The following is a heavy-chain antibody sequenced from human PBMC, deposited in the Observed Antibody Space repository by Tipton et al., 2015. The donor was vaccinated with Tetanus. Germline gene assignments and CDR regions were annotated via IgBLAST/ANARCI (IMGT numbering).Heavy chain of an antibody. Sequence: LRLSCTVSGFTVSSNYMNWVRQAPGKGLEWIGEIYYSGTTNYNPSLKSRVTISTDKSKNQVSLRLNSVTAADTAVYFCARTPDYYYGMDVWGQGTTVTVSS. J-gene: IGHJ6*02. V-gene: IGHV4-59*02. CDR1: GFTVSSNY. CDR3: ARTPDYYYGMDV. CDR2: IYYSGTT.